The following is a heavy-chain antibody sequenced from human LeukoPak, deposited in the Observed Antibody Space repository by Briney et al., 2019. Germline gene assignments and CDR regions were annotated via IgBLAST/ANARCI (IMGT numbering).Heavy chain of an antibody. CDR1: GGTFSSYA. CDR2: IIPIFGTA. Sequence: SVNVSCKASGGTFSSYAISWVRQAPGQGLEWMGGIIPIFGTANYAQKFQGRVTITADESTSTAYMELSSLRSEDTAVYYCARLYGSGSYYNSPGVDYWGQGTLVTVSS. V-gene: IGHV1-69*13. J-gene: IGHJ4*02. CDR3: ARLYGSGSYYNSPGVDY. D-gene: IGHD3-10*01.